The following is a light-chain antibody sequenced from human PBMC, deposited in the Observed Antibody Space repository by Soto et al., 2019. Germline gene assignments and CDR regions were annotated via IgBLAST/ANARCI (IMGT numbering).Light chain of an antibody. CDR2: DAS. CDR1: QSIGKH. V-gene: IGKV1-5*01. Sequence: DIQMTQSPSFLSASVGDRVTITCRASQSIGKHLNWYQQKPGKAPKVLIFDASSLKTGVPSRFSGSGSGTEFTLTISNLQPDDFATYYCQQYDSYSSGPFGQGTKVDIK. CDR3: QQYDSYSSGP. J-gene: IGKJ1*01.